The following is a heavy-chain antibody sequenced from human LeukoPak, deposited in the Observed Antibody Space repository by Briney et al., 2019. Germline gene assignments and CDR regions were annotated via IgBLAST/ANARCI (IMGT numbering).Heavy chain of an antibody. CDR1: GGTFSSYA. CDR2: IIPIFGTA. J-gene: IGHJ4*02. Sequence: SVKVSCKASGGTFSSYAISWVRQAPGQGLEWMGGIIPIFGTANYAQKFQGRVTITADKSASTAYMELSSLRSEDTAVYYCARQTLSSGWYLDYWGQGTLVTVSS. D-gene: IGHD6-19*01. V-gene: IGHV1-69*06. CDR3: ARQTLSSGWYLDY.